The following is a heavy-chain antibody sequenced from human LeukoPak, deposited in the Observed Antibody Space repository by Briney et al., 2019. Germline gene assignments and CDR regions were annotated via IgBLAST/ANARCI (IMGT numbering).Heavy chain of an antibody. V-gene: IGHV4-4*09. CDR1: GFTFDDYG. CDR2: IQASRTT. D-gene: IGHD2-8*01. J-gene: IGHJ6*04. Sequence: GSLRLSCAASGFTFDDYGMSWVRQAPGKGLEWIGLIQASRTTNYNPSLESRVTISMDTSKTHLSLKLTSVTAADTAVYYCARRVTSYAVRPNMYVYMDVWGKGTTVSVSS. CDR3: ARRVTSYAVRPNMYVYMDV.